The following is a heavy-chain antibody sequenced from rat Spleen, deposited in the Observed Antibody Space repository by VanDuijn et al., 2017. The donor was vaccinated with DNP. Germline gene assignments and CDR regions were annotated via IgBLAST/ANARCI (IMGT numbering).Heavy chain of an antibody. J-gene: IGHJ1*01. D-gene: IGHD4-3*01. V-gene: IGHV5-22*01. CDR2: ISYDGGST. Sequence: EVQLVASGGGLVQPGGSLKLSCAASGFTFSDYNMAWVRQAPRKGLEWAAYISYDGGSTYYGDSVKGRFTISRDNAKSTLYLQMNSLRSEDMATYYCARPKSGYWFFDFWGPGTMVTVSS. CDR3: ARPKSGYWFFDF. CDR1: GFTFSDYN.